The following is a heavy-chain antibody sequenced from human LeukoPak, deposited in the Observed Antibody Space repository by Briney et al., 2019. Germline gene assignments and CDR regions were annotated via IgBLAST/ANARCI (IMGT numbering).Heavy chain of an antibody. CDR3: ARGEVQPTFDTNNYYYYGMDV. J-gene: IGHJ6*04. V-gene: IGHV1-69*01. CDR1: GGTFSSYA. CDR2: IIPIFGTA. Sequence: SVKVSCKASGGTFSSYAISWVRQAPRQGLEWMGGIIPIFGTANYAQKFQGRVTVTADESTSTAYMELSSLRSEDTAVYYCARGEVQPTFDTNNYYYYGMDVWGKGTTVTVSS. D-gene: IGHD1-26*01.